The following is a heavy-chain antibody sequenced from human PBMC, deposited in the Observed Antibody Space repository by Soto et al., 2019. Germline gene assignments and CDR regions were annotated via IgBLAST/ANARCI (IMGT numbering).Heavy chain of an antibody. D-gene: IGHD3-10*01. CDR1: GFTFSSYT. J-gene: IGHJ6*03. Sequence: GGSLRLSCAASGFTFSSYTMNWVRQAPGKGLEWVSYISGGSSTIYYADSVKGRFTISRDNAKNSLSLQMNSLRAEDTAVYYCARGNYMDVWGKGTTVTVSS. V-gene: IGHV3-48*01. CDR3: ARGNYMDV. CDR2: ISGGSSTI.